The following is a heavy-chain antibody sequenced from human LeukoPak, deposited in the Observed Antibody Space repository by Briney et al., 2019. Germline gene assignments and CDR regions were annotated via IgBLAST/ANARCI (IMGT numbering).Heavy chain of an antibody. Sequence: GESLKISCKVSADTFTDYWIAWVRQMPGKGLEWVGFIYPGDSDSRYSPSFQGQVTISADRSITTVYLQWSTLKASDTAMYYCARHRRPLLDGHNSGLHYWGQGTLVTVSS. J-gene: IGHJ4*02. CDR1: ADTFTDYW. D-gene: IGHD5-24*01. V-gene: IGHV5-51*01. CDR3: ARHRRPLLDGHNSGLHY. CDR2: IYPGDSDS.